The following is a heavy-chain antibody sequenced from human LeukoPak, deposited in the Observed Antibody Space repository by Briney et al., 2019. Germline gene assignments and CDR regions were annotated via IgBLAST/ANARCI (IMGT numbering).Heavy chain of an antibody. D-gene: IGHD6-13*01. Sequence: SETLSLTCAVYGGSFSGYYWSWIRRPPGKGLEWIGEINHSGSTNYNPSLKSRVTISVDTSKNQFSLKLSSVTAADTAVYYCARGDGSSWFSWGQGTLVTVSS. J-gene: IGHJ5*02. CDR2: INHSGST. V-gene: IGHV4-34*01. CDR3: ARGDGSSWFS. CDR1: GGSFSGYY.